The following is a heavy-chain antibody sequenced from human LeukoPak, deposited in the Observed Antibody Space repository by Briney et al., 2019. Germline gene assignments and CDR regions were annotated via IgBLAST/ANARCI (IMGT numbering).Heavy chain of an antibody. Sequence: TGGSLRLSCAASGFTFSSYAMTWVRQAPGKGLEWVSAISGGGGSTYYADSVKGRFTISRNNSKNTLYLQLNSLRAEDTAVYYCARARSGYGDYWGQGTLVTVSS. CDR1: GFTFSSYA. V-gene: IGHV3-23*01. J-gene: IGHJ4*02. D-gene: IGHD2-2*03. CDR3: ARARSGYGDY. CDR2: ISGGGGST.